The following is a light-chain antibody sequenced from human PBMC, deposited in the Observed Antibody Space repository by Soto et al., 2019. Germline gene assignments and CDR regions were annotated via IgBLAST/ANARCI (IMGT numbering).Light chain of an antibody. CDR3: SSFTTSSTLVV. CDR1: SSDIGGYNF. CDR2: EVN. Sequence: QSALTQPASVSGSPGQSITISCTGTSSDIGGYNFVSWYQHHPGKAPKLMIYEVNNRPSGVSSRFSGSKSGTTASLTISGLQTEDEADYYCSSFTTSSTLVVFGGGTQLTVL. J-gene: IGLJ2*01. V-gene: IGLV2-14*01.